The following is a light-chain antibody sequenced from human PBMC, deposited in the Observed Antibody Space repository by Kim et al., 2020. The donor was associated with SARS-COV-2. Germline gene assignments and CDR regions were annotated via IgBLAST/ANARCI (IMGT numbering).Light chain of an antibody. CDR1: INNK. V-gene: IGKV1-16*02. CDR2: TAS. J-gene: IGKJ4*01. CDR3: QQYKSDPYT. Sequence: INNKLAWFQQKPGKVTKSLIYTASSLQSGVPSKFSGSGSGTDFTLTITSLQPEDSATYYCQQYKSDPYTFGGGTKVEIK.